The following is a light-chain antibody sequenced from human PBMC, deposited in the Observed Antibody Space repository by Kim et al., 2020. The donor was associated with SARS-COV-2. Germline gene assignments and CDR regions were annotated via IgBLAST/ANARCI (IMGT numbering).Light chain of an antibody. V-gene: IGLV3-21*03. CDR3: QVWDTISDHGV. Sequence: GNTARMTCGGNNMGSQIVHWYQQKPGLAPVLVVHYDSDRPSAIPARFSCSNSGNTATLIISRVEAGDEADYYCQVWDTISDHGVFGGGTQLTVL. J-gene: IGLJ3*02. CDR1: NMGSQI. CDR2: YDS.